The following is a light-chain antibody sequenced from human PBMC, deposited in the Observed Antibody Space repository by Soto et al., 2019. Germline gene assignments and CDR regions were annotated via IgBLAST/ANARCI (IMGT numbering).Light chain of an antibody. V-gene: IGKV1-5*01. CDR2: DAS. CDR3: QQYKSDPYT. J-gene: IGKJ2*01. CDR1: QSVSSW. Sequence: DIQMTQSPSTLSASVGDRVTITCRASQSVSSWLAWYQQKPGKAPKLVIYDASSSESGVPSRFSGSGSGTDFTLSISSLQPDDFATYFCQQYKSDPYTFGQGTKVEIK.